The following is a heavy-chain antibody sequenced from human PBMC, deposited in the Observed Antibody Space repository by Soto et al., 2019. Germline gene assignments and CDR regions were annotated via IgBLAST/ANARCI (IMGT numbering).Heavy chain of an antibody. J-gene: IGHJ4*02. D-gene: IGHD3-22*01. Sequence: PAGSLRLSCAASGFTFSRYAMSWVRQAPGKGLEWVSAISGSGGSTYYADSVKGRFTISRDNSKNTLYLQMNSLRAEDTGVYYWAKAITMIVVVPGFDYWGQGTLVTAPQ. CDR3: AKAITMIVVVPGFDY. CDR1: GFTFSRYA. V-gene: IGHV3-23*01. CDR2: ISGSGGST.